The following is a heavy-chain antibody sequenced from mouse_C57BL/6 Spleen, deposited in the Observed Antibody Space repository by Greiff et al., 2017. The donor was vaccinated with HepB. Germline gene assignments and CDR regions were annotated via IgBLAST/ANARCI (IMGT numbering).Heavy chain of an antibody. CDR1: GYTFTDYE. J-gene: IGHJ3*01. Sequence: VQVVESGAELVRPGASVTLSCKASGYTFTDYEMHWVKQTPVHGLEWIGAIDPETGGTAYNQKFKGKAILTADKSSSTAYMELRSLTSDDSAVYYCTRSLWRGFAYWGQGTLVTVSA. CDR3: TRSLWRGFAY. D-gene: IGHD1-1*02. V-gene: IGHV1-15*01. CDR2: IDPETGGT.